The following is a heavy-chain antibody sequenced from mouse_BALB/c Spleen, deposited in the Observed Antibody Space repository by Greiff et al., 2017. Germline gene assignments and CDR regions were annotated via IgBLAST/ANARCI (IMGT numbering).Heavy chain of an antibody. D-gene: IGHD1-2*01. CDR2: IDPETGGT. Sequence: VQLQQSGAELVRPGASVTLSCKASGYTFTDYEMHWVKQTPVHGLEWIGAIDPETGGTAYNQKFKGKATLTADKSSSTAYMELRSLTSEDSAVYYCTTARGYWYFDVWGAGTTVTVSS. CDR3: TTARGYWYFDV. J-gene: IGHJ1*01. V-gene: IGHV1-15*01. CDR1: GYTFTDYE.